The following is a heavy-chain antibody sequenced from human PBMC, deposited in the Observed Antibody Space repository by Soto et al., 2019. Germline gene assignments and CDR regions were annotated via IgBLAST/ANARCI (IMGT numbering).Heavy chain of an antibody. J-gene: IGHJ6*02. V-gene: IGHV3-30*18. CDR2: ISYDGSNT. Sequence: GESLKISCAASGLTFSNYGMHWVRQAPGKGLEWVAVISYDGSNTYYIDSVKGRFTISRDNSKNTLHLQMNSLRADDTAVYYCAKDRGPYCSGAGCSASYGLDVWGQGTTVTVSS. CDR1: GLTFSNYG. D-gene: IGHD2-15*01. CDR3: AKDRGPYCSGAGCSASYGLDV.